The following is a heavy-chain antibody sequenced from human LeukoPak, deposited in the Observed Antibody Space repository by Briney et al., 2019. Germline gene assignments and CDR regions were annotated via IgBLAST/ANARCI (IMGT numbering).Heavy chain of an antibody. D-gene: IGHD3-9*01. CDR3: ARDVRYGSPFDP. J-gene: IGHJ5*02. V-gene: IGHV3-7*01. CDR2: IKQDGSEK. CDR1: GFTFSSYW. Sequence: GGSLRLSCAASGFTFSSYWMSWVRQAPGKRQEWVANIKQDGSEKYYVDSVKGRFTISRDNAKNSLYLQMNSLRAEDTAVYYCARDVRYGSPFDPWGQGTLVTVSS.